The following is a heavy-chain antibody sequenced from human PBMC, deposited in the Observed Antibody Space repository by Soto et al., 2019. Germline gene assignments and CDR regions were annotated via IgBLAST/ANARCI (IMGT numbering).Heavy chain of an antibody. Sequence: QVQLVQSGAEVKKPGASVKISCKASGYNFIGQYIHWVRQAPGQGLEWMGIINPSGGSTTYAQKFQGRVVMTRDASTSTVYVELSSLTSEATAIYFCARLFGVHNTLPFWLGYFDSWGQGTLVTVSS. J-gene: IGHJ4*02. CDR2: INPSGGST. V-gene: IGHV1-46*01. D-gene: IGHD3-3*01. CDR3: ARLFGVHNTLPFWLGYFDS. CDR1: GYNFIGQY.